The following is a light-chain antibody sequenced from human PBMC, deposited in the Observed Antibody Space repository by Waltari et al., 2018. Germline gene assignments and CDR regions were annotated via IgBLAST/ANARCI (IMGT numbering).Light chain of an antibody. CDR1: QRVSRT. J-gene: IGKJ1*01. V-gene: IGKV3-20*01. Sequence: EIVLTQSPGTLSLSPGERATLSCRASQRVSRTLAWYQQKPGQAPRLLIFGASTRATGIPYRFSGSGFGTDFSLTISRLEPEDFAVYYCQHYLRLPATFGQGTKVEIK. CDR3: QHYLRLPAT. CDR2: GAS.